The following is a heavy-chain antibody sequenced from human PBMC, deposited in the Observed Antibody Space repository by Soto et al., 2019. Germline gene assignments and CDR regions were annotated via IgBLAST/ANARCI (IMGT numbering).Heavy chain of an antibody. V-gene: IGHV3-15*01. J-gene: IGHJ4*02. CDR2: IKSKTDGGTT. CDR3: STDIGLPMVRGVSDY. CDR1: GFTFSNAW. Sequence: GGSLRLSCAASGFTFSNAWMSWVRQAPGKGLEWVGRIKSKTDGGTTDYAAPVKGRFTISRDDSKNTLYLQMNSLKTEDTAVYYCSTDIGLPMVRGVSDYWGQGTLVTVSS. D-gene: IGHD3-10*01.